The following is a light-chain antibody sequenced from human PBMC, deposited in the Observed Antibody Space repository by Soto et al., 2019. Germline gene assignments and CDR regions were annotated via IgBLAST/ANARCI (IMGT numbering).Light chain of an antibody. CDR1: QYVSSN. J-gene: IGKJ1*01. V-gene: IGKV3-15*01. CDR2: GAS. CDR3: QQYNNWPRT. Sequence: ETVMTQSPATLSVSPGEGATLSCRASQYVSSNLARYQQKPGQAPRLLLYGASTRATGIPARFSGSGSGTEFTLTISSLQSEDFAVYYCQQYNNWPRTFGQGTKVDIK.